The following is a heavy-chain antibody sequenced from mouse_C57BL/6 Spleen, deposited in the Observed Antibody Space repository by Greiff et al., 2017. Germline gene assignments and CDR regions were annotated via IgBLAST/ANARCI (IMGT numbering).Heavy chain of an antibody. J-gene: IGHJ4*01. CDR1: GYTFTRYW. V-gene: IGHV1-53*01. D-gene: IGHD2-4*01. Sequence: QVQLKQPGTELVKPGASVKLSCKASGYTFTRYWMHWVKQRPGQGLEWIGNINPSNGGTNYNEKFKSKATLTVAQSSSTASMQLSSLTSEDSAVYYCARFYYDPNYYAMDYWGQGTSVTVSS. CDR3: ARFYYDPNYYAMDY. CDR2: INPSNGGT.